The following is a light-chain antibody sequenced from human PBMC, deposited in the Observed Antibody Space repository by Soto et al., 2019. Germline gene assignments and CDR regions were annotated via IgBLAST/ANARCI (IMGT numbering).Light chain of an antibody. CDR3: SSFTTSSTYV. CDR2: EVN. CDR1: SSDIGAYNY. Sequence: QYGLTQPASVSGTPGQSITISCTGTSSDIGAYNYVSWYQQYPGRAPKLMIYEVNNRPSGVSNRFSGSKSGNTASLTISGLQAEDEADYYCSSFTTSSTYVVGAGTKVTVL. V-gene: IGLV2-14*01. J-gene: IGLJ1*01.